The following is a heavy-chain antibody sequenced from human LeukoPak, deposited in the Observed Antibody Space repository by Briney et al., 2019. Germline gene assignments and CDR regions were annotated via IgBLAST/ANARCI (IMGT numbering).Heavy chain of an antibody. J-gene: IGHJ4*02. Sequence: GGSLRLSCAASGFTFSSYNMNWVRQAPGKGLEWVSYISNSRTTIYYADSVKGRFTISRDNAKNSLYLQMNSLRAEDTAVYYCARDLTGTNYWGQGTLVTVSS. V-gene: IGHV3-48*04. D-gene: IGHD1-7*01. CDR1: GFTFSSYN. CDR2: ISNSRTTI. CDR3: ARDLTGTNY.